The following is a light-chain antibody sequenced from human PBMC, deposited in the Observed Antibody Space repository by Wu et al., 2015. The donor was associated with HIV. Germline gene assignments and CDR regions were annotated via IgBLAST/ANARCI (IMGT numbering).Light chain of an antibody. CDR1: QIVSGTH. CDR2: GAS. V-gene: IGKV3-20*01. Sequence: EIVLTQSPGTLSLSPGDRATLSCRASQIVSGTHLAWYQQKPGQAPRLLIYGASSRATGIPDRFSGSGSGTDFTLTISRLEPEDFAVYYCQQRAAWPLTFGGGTKVEIK. J-gene: IGKJ4*01. CDR3: QQRAAWPLT.